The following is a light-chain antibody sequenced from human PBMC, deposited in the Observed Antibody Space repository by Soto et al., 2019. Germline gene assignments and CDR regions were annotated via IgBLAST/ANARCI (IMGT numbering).Light chain of an antibody. CDR1: QSVSSK. J-gene: IGKJ1*01. CDR2: GAS. Sequence: EIVMTQSPATLSVSPGERATLSCRASQSVSSKLAWYQQKPGQAPRVLSYGASTRATGIPARFSGSGSGTEFTLTISSLQTEDFAVYYCQHYNDWPPTWTFGQGTRVEIK. CDR3: QHYNDWPPTWT. V-gene: IGKV3-15*01.